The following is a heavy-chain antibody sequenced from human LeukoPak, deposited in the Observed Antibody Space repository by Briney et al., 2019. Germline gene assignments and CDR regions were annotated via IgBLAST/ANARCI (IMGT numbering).Heavy chain of an antibody. D-gene: IGHD4-17*01. CDR3: ARDQMTTVTTFDY. Sequence: GGSLRLSCAASGFTFSSYSMNWVRQAPGKGLEWVSYISSSSSTIYYADPVKGRFTISRDNAKNSLYLQMNSLRAEDTAVYYCARDQMTTVTTFDYWGQGTLVTVSS. J-gene: IGHJ4*02. CDR2: ISSSSSTI. CDR1: GFTFSSYS. V-gene: IGHV3-48*01.